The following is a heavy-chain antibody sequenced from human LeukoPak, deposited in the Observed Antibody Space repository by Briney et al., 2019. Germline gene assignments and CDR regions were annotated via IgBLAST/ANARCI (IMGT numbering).Heavy chain of an antibody. V-gene: IGHV1-2*02. CDR3: AGGWYSSSSPSHWFDP. Sequence: ASVKVSCKASGYTFTGYYMHWVRQAPGQGLEWMGWINPNSGGTNYAQKFQGRVTMTRDTSISTAYMELSRLRSDDTAVYYCAGGWYSSSSPSHWFDPWDQGTLVTVSS. J-gene: IGHJ5*02. D-gene: IGHD6-6*01. CDR2: INPNSGGT. CDR1: GYTFTGYY.